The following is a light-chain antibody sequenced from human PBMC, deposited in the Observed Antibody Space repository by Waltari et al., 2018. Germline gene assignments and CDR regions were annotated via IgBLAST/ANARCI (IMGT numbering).Light chain of an antibody. CDR3: QQSYDFPRT. Sequence: DIQVTQSPSSLSASVGARVTITCRASQSINIYLNWYQQKSGKAPKLLIYATSNLQSGVPSRFSGGTSGTDFTLTISGVQPEDFATYYCQQSYDFPRTFGQGTKVEMK. CDR2: ATS. V-gene: IGKV1-39*01. J-gene: IGKJ1*01. CDR1: QSINIY.